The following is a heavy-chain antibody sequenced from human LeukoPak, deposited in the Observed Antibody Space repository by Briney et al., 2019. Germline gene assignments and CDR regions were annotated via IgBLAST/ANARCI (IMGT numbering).Heavy chain of an antibody. CDR2: MNPNSGNT. CDR1: GYTFNSYD. V-gene: IGHV1-8*03. D-gene: IGHD6-19*01. CDR3: ARVRSSLRYYYYMDV. J-gene: IGHJ6*03. Sequence: ASVKVAGKASGYTFNSYDINWVLQATGQGLEWMGWMNPNSGNTGYAQKFQGRGTITRNTSISTAYLEPSSLRSEDTAVYYCARVRSSLRYYYYMDVWGKGTTVTVYS.